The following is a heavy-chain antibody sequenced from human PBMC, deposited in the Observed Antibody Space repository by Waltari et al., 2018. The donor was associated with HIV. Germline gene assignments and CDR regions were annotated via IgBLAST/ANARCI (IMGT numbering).Heavy chain of an antibody. Sequence: QVQLVQSGAEVKKPGASVKVSCRTSGYTFTNHDINWVRPAAGQGLEWMGWMNPNSGNTGLAQNFQGRVTMTRNSSISTAYMELRSLKSEDTALYYCARSLTSRPGYGGVMAFWGQGSLVTVSS. D-gene: IGHD3-16*01. CDR2: MNPNSGNT. J-gene: IGHJ4*02. V-gene: IGHV1-8*01. CDR3: ARSLTSRPGYGGVMAF. CDR1: GYTFTNHD.